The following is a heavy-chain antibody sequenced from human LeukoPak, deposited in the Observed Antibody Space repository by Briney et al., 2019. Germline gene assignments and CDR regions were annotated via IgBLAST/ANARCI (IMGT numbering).Heavy chain of an antibody. J-gene: IGHJ5*02. D-gene: IGHD3-10*01. Sequence: ASVKVSCKASGYTFTSYYMHWVRQAPGQGLEWMGIINPSGGSTSCAQKFQGRVTMTRDTSTSTVYMELSSLRSEDTAVYYCASGEPGNWFDPWGQGTLVTVSS. CDR2: INPSGGST. CDR1: GYTFTSYY. V-gene: IGHV1-46*01. CDR3: ASGEPGNWFDP.